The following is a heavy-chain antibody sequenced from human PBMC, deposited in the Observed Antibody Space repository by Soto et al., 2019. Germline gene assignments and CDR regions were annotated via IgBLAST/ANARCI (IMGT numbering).Heavy chain of an antibody. CDR2: ISGSGGST. D-gene: IGHD3-22*01. Sequence: GGSLRLSCAASGFTFSSYAMSWVRQAPGKGLEWVSAISGSGGSTYYADSVKGRFTISRDNSKNTLYLQMNGLRAEDTAVYYCAKDRRVTYYYDSSGYYNSYYFDYWGQGTLVTVSS. CDR1: GFTFSSYA. J-gene: IGHJ4*02. CDR3: AKDRRVTYYYDSSGYYNSYYFDY. V-gene: IGHV3-23*01.